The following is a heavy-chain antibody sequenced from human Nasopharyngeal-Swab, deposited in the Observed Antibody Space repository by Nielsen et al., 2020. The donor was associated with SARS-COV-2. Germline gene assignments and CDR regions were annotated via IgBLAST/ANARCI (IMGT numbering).Heavy chain of an antibody. Sequence: SETLSLTCAVYGGSLSGYYWSWIRQPPGKGLEWIGEINHSGGTNYNPSLKSRVTISVDTSKIQFSLGLSSVTAADTAVYYCARLGRSEAAAGSYNWFDPWGQGTLVTVSS. CDR1: GGSLSGYY. V-gene: IGHV4-34*01. D-gene: IGHD6-13*01. CDR2: INHSGGT. CDR3: ARLGRSEAAAGSYNWFDP. J-gene: IGHJ5*02.